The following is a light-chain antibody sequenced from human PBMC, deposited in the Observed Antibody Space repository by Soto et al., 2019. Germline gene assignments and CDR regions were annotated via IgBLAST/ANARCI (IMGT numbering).Light chain of an antibody. CDR3: QQYDSSPWT. CDR2: GAS. V-gene: IGKV3-20*01. CDR1: QSVSSSF. Sequence: EIVLTQSPGTLSLSPGERATLSCRANQSVSSSFLAWYQQKPGRAPRLLVYGASSGATGIPDRFSGSGSGTDFTLTISRLEPEDFAVYYCQQYDSSPWTFGQGTKVDIK. J-gene: IGKJ1*01.